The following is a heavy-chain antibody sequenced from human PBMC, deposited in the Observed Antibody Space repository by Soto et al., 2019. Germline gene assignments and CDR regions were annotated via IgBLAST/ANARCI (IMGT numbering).Heavy chain of an antibody. CDR1: GYSFTSCD. CDR2: MKPNSGKR. V-gene: IGHV1-8*01. J-gene: IGHJ6*02. CDR3: ARVLRLLEWLPRERDG. Sequence: ASVKVSCKASGYSFTSCDVNWGRQGNGEGVEWMGRMKPNSGKRGYAQKIQGRVTTTRNTSISTAYMELSSLRPEDTAVYYCARVLRLLEWLPRERDGWGQGTTAPV. D-gene: IGHD3-3*01.